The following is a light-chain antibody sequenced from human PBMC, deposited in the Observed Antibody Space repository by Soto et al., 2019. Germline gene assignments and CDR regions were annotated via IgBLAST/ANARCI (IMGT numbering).Light chain of an antibody. CDR1: QSVTKY. V-gene: IGKV3-11*01. CDR3: HQRSNWPLT. Sequence: EVVLTQSPATLSLSPGERATLSCRASQSVTKYLAWYQQKPGQALRLLIYDVSKRATGIPASFSGSGSETDFTLTISSLEPGDFAFYYCHQRSNWPLTFGGGTKLEIK. CDR2: DVS. J-gene: IGKJ4*01.